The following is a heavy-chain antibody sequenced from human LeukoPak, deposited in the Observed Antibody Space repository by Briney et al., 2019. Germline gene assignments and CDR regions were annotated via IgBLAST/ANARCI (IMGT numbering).Heavy chain of an antibody. J-gene: IGHJ4*02. Sequence: SETLSLTCTVSGGSISSGDYYWSWIRQPPGKGLEWIGYIYYSGSTYYNPSLKSRVTIPVDTSKNQFSLKLSSVTAADTAVYYCARVSDYLFDYWGQGTLVTVSS. CDR3: ARVSDYLFDY. D-gene: IGHD2/OR15-2a*01. CDR2: IYYSGST. V-gene: IGHV4-30-4*01. CDR1: GGSISSGDYY.